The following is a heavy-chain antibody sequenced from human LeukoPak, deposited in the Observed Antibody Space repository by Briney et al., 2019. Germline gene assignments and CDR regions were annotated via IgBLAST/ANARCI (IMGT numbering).Heavy chain of an antibody. D-gene: IGHD3-16*01. CDR3: ARTEGFDYNFDY. V-gene: IGHV4-39*07. CDR2: IYYSGST. CDR1: GGSISSSSYY. J-gene: IGHJ4*02. Sequence: SETLSLTCTVSGGSISSSSYYWGWIRQPPGKGLEWIGSIYYSGSTYYNPSLKSRVTISVDTSKNQFSLKLSSVTAADTAVYYCARTEGFDYNFDYWSQGTLVTVSS.